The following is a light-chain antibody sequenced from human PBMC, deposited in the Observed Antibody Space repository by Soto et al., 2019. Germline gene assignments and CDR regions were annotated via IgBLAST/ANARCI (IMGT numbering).Light chain of an antibody. J-gene: IGKJ5*01. Sequence: DIQRTQSPSSLSASVGDRVTITCRASQSISIYLNWYQLTPGKAPKLXXYGASYLKRGVPTRISGSGSGTDLTLTISSLQPEDFAIYDCQQTYTTPEITFGQGTRLEI. CDR3: QQTYTTPEIT. CDR1: QSISIY. V-gene: IGKV1-39*01. CDR2: GAS.